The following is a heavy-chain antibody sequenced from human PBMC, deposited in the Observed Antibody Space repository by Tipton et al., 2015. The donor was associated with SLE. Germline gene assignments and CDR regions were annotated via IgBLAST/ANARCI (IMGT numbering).Heavy chain of an antibody. Sequence: TLSLTCTVSGGSISSGSYYWSWIRQPAGKGLEWIGYIYTSGSTNYNPSLKSRVTISVDTSKNQFFLKLSSVTAADTAVYYCAREEVTGTHFDYWGQGTLVTVSS. J-gene: IGHJ4*02. CDR2: IYTSGST. CDR3: AREEVTGTHFDY. CDR1: GGSISSGSYY. D-gene: IGHD1-20*01. V-gene: IGHV4-61*09.